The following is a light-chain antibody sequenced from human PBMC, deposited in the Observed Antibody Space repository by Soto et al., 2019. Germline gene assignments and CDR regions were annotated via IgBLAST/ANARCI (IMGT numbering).Light chain of an antibody. J-gene: IGLJ1*01. CDR2: DVS. Sequence: QSALTQPASVSGSPGQSITISCTGTSSDVGGYHYVSWLQQHPGKVPKLIIYDVSSRPSGVSNRFSGSKSGNTASLTISGLQAEYEAEYYCTSYTSSNTHVFGGGTKLTVL. CDR1: SSDVGGYHY. V-gene: IGLV2-14*01. CDR3: TSYTSSNTHV.